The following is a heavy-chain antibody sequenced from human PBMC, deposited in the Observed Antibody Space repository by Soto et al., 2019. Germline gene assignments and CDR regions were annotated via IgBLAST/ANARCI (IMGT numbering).Heavy chain of an antibody. Sequence: SETLSLTCTVSGGSISTYYWSWMRQPPGKGLEWIGSIQNSGSTNHNPSLKSRVTMSVDTSKNQFSLKLSSMTAADTAVYYCAKYGNYRFFDYWGQGTLVTVSS. V-gene: IGHV4-59*01. CDR1: GGSISTYY. D-gene: IGHD4-17*01. CDR2: IQNSGST. CDR3: AKYGNYRFFDY. J-gene: IGHJ4*02.